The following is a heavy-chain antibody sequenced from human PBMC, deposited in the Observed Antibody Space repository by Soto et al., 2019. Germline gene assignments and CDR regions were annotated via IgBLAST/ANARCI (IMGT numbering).Heavy chain of an antibody. CDR2: IYAGTIT. V-gene: IGHV3-53*01. Sequence: PGGSLRLSCAVSGITVSSYYMSWVRQAAGKGLEWVSVIYAGTITYYADSVKGRFTIYRDNSKNTLNLEMNSLRVEDTAVYYCARESEDLTSNFDYWGQGTLVTVST. CDR1: GITVSSYY. CDR3: ARESEDLTSNFDY. J-gene: IGHJ4*02.